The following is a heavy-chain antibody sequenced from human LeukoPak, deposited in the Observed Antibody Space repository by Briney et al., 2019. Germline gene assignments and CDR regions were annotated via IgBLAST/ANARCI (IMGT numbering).Heavy chain of an antibody. CDR3: ARDYYDSSGYSGGMDV. J-gene: IGHJ6*02. V-gene: IGHV4-30-2*01. Sequence: PSETLSLTCAVSGGSISSGGYSWSWIRQPPGKGLEWIGYIYHSGSTYYNPSLKSRVTVSVDRSKNQFSLKLSSVTAADTAVYYCARDYYDSSGYSGGMDVWGQGTTVTVSS. D-gene: IGHD3-22*01. CDR2: IYHSGST. CDR1: GGSISSGGYS.